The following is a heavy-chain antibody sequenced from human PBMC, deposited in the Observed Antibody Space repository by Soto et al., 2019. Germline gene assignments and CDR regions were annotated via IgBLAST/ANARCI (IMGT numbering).Heavy chain of an antibody. CDR2: INPNSGDT. J-gene: IGHJ6*02. Sequence: QVQLVQSGAEVKKPGASVKFSCKASGYTFTGYFMHWVRQAPGQGLEWMGWINPNSGDTNSAQKFQGRVTMTRDTSISTAHMEVSRLRSDDTXVYYCARSSGSYSYYGLDVWGQGTTVTVSX. CDR1: GYTFTGYF. CDR3: ARSSGSYSYYGLDV. D-gene: IGHD1-26*01. V-gene: IGHV1-2*02.